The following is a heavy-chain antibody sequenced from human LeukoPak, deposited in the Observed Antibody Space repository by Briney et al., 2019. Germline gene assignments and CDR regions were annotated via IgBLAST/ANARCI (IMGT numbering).Heavy chain of an antibody. V-gene: IGHV3-23*01. D-gene: IGHD2-2*01. Sequence: GGSLRLSCAASGFTFSSYAMSWVRQAPGKGLEWVSAISGSGGSTYYADSVKGRFTISRDNAKNSLYLQMNSLRAEDTAVYYCAREYCSSTSCYMDVWGKGTTVTVSS. J-gene: IGHJ6*03. CDR1: GFTFSSYA. CDR2: ISGSGGST. CDR3: AREYCSSTSCYMDV.